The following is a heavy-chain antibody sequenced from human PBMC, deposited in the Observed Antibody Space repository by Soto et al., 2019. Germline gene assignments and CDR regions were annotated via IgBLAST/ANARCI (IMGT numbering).Heavy chain of an antibody. CDR1: GYSFTDYW. V-gene: IGHV5-10-1*01. CDR3: ARRLGAITGDY. CDR2: IDPSDSYI. J-gene: IGHJ4*02. D-gene: IGHD3-16*01. Sequence: GESLKISCKGSGYSFTDYWINWVRQMPGKGLEWMGRIDPSDSYINYSPSFQGHVTISADKSISTAYLQWSRLRASDTAIYYCARRLGAITGDYWGPGTLVTVSS.